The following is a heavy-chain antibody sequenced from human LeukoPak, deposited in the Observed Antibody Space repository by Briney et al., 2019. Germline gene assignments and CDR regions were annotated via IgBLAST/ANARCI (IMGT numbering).Heavy chain of an antibody. J-gene: IGHJ5*02. Sequence: PSETLSLTCGVSGGAITNYYWNWIRQAPGKGLEWLGYIYYTGSTTYNPSVKSRITISLDTSKKQISLKLRSVTAADTAVYYCARGWGYYGSGSLNWFDPWGQGTLVTVSS. CDR1: GGAITNYY. CDR3: ARGWGYYGSGSLNWFDP. CDR2: IYYTGST. D-gene: IGHD3-10*01. V-gene: IGHV4-59*01.